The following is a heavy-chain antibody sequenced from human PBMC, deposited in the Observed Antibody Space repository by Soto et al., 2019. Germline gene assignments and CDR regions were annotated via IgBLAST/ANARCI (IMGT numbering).Heavy chain of an antibody. V-gene: IGHV3-23*01. J-gene: IGHJ4*02. CDR2: ISGSGGST. CDR3: AKVSGDQLLSTFDY. CDR1: GFTFSRYV. D-gene: IGHD2-2*01. Sequence: PGGSLRLSCAGSGFTFSRYVMCWVRQAPGKGLEWVSAISGSGGSTYFADSVKGRFTISRDNSKNTLYLQMNRLRAEDTAVYYCAKVSGDQLLSTFDYWGQGTLVTVSS.